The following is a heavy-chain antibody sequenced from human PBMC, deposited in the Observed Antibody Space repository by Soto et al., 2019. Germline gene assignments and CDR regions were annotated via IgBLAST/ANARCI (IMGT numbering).Heavy chain of an antibody. V-gene: IGHV1-69*02. CDR1: GGTFTSYT. CDR2: IVPILGIA. J-gene: IGHJ4*02. D-gene: IGHD6-19*01. CDR3: AISPDSCGWSFQYDS. Sequence: QVQLVQAGAEVKKPGSSVKVSWKASGGTFTSYTFRWVRQAPGQGLEWMGRIVPILGIAQYTQRLQGRLTITADKSTSAAYMDLSSLRSEDTAIYYCAISPDSCGWSFQYDSWGQGTLVTVSS.